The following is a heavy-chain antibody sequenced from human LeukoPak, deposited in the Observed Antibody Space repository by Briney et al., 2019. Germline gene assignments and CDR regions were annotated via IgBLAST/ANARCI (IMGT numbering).Heavy chain of an antibody. CDR3: ARDIVVVPAVEDGYYGMGV. CDR1: GYTFTSYY. Sequence: ASVKVSCKASGYTFTSYYMHWVRQAPGQGLEWMGIINPSGGSTSYAQKFQGRVTMTRDTSTSTVYMELSSLRSEDTAVYYCARDIVVVPAVEDGYYGMGVWGQGTTVTVSS. CDR2: INPSGGST. D-gene: IGHD2-2*01. V-gene: IGHV1-46*01. J-gene: IGHJ6*02.